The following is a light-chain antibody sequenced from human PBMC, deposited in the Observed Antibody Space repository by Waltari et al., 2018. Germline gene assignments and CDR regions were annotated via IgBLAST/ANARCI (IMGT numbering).Light chain of an antibody. CDR2: AAS. CDR1: QGISSY. V-gene: IGKV1-9*01. J-gene: IGKJ1*01. Sequence: IQLTKSPSPLSASVGARVTITFRASQGISSYLAWYQHKPGKAPKPMIYAASTLQSGVPARFSGSGSRTDFTLTISSLQPEDFATYYCQQLRAFGQGTKVEIK. CDR3: QQLRA.